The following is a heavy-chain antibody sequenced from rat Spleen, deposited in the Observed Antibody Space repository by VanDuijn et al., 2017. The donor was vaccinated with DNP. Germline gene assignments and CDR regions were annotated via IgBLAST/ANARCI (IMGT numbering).Heavy chain of an antibody. J-gene: IGHJ1*01. CDR2: ISYDGSST. CDR1: GFTFRDYY. D-gene: IGHD1-10*01. CDR3: ATNNYFDY. Sequence: EVQLVESGGGLVQPGRSLKLSCAASGFTFRDYYMAWVRQAPTKGLEWVAYISYDGSSTYYGASVKGRFTISRDNAKNTLYLQMDSLRSEDTATYYCATNNYFDYWGPGTMVTVSS. V-gene: IGHV5-20*01.